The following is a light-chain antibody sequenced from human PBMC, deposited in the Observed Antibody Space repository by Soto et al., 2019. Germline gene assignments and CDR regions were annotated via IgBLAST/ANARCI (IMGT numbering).Light chain of an antibody. Sequence: QSALTQPASVSGSPGQSITISCTGTSSDIGTYDLVSWYQHHPGKAPKLMIYEVNQRPSGVSNRFSASKSGNTASLTISGLQAEDEAYYYCCSYAGTSSYAFGTGTKLTVL. CDR3: CSYAGTSSYA. CDR1: SSDIGTYDL. J-gene: IGLJ1*01. CDR2: EVN. V-gene: IGLV2-23*02.